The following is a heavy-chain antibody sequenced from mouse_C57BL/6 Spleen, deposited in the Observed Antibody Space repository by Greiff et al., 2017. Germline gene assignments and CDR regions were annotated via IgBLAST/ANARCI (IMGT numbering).Heavy chain of an antibody. Sequence: VQLQESGPELVKPGASVKLSCKASGYTFTSYDINWVKQRPGQGLEWIGWIYPRDGSPKYNAKFKGKATLTVDTSSSTAYMELHSLTSEDSAVYFCARVEDYYAMDDWGQGTSVTVSS. J-gene: IGHJ4*01. V-gene: IGHV1-85*01. CDR1: GYTFTSYD. CDR3: ARVEDYYAMDD. CDR2: IYPRDGSP.